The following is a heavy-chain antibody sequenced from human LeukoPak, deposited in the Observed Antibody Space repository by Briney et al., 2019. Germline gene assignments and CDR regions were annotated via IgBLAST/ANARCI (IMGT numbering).Heavy chain of an antibody. V-gene: IGHV4-59*01. D-gene: IGHD3-16*01. CDR2: IYYSGST. J-gene: IGHJ6*04. Sequence: SETLSLTRTVSGGSISSYYWSWIRQPPGKGLEWIGYIYYSGSTNYNPSLKSRVTISVDTSKNQFSLKLTSVTAADTAVYYCARDAYVSYYYYGMDVWGKGTTVTVSS. CDR3: ARDAYVSYYYYGMDV. CDR1: GGSISSYY.